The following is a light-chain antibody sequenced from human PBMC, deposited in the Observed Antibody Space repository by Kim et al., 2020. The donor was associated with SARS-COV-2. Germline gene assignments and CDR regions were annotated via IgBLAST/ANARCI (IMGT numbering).Light chain of an antibody. CDR3: QAWDSSIL. CDR1: KLGDKY. V-gene: IGLV3-1*01. Sequence: SYELTQPTSLSEFPGQTASTTCSRHKLGDKYSSWYQQRPGQSPVMVIYRDTKRPSGIPERFSGSNSGNTATLTISGTQAMDEADYYCQAWDSSILFGGGTQLTVL. CDR2: RDT. J-gene: IGLJ2*01.